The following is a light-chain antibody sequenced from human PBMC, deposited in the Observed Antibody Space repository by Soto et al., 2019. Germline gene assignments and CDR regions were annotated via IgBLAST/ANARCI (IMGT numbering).Light chain of an antibody. CDR1: QSVSGSD. Sequence: EVVLTQSPGTLSLSPGERASLSCRASQSVSGSDLAWYQQKRGQAPRLFISGVSNRATGTPDRFSGSGSGTDFTLTISSLEPEDFAVFYCHQYGISPPTFGQGAKVEI. J-gene: IGKJ1*01. CDR3: HQYGISPPT. V-gene: IGKV3-20*01. CDR2: GVS.